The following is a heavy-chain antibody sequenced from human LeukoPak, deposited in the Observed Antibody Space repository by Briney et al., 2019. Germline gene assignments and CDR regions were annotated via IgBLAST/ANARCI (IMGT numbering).Heavy chain of an antibody. V-gene: IGHV4-38-2*01. J-gene: IGHJ4*02. Sequence: SETLSLTCAVSGYSISIAYYWGWIRQPPGKGLEWIGRIFRGGSTSYNPSLMSRLTMSMDTSKNQFSLQLTSVTAADSAVYYCARYDSRGSGSTQLEYWGQGILVTISS. CDR1: GYSISIAYY. CDR3: ARYDSRGSGSTQLEY. D-gene: IGHD3-3*01. CDR2: IFRGGST.